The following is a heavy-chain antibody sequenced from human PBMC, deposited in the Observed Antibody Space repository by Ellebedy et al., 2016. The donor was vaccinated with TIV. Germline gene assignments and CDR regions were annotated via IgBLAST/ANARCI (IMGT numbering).Heavy chain of an antibody. D-gene: IGHD3-3*02. J-gene: IGHJ4*02. CDR3: ASPRIFGVVIGADDY. Sequence: PGGSLRLSCAASGFTFSSYGMHWVRQAPGKGLEWVAVISYDGSNKYYADSVKGRFTISRDNSKNTLYLQMNSLRSEDTAVYYCASPRIFGVVIGADDYWGQGTLVTVSS. CDR1: GFTFSSYG. CDR2: ISYDGSNK. V-gene: IGHV3-30*03.